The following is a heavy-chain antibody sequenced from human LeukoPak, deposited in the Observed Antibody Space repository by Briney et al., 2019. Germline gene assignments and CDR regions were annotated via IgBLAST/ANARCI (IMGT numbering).Heavy chain of an antibody. D-gene: IGHD3-10*01. CDR1: GGTISSYY. CDR2: IYYSGST. J-gene: IGHJ4*02. CDR3: ARVGTYGSGSYLSWLDY. V-gene: IGHV4-59*01. Sequence: SETLSLTCTVSGGTISSYYWSWIRQPPGKGLEWIGYIYYSGSTNYNPSLKSRVTISVDTSKNQFSLKLSSVTAADTAVYYCARVGTYGSGSYLSWLDYWGQGTLVTVSS.